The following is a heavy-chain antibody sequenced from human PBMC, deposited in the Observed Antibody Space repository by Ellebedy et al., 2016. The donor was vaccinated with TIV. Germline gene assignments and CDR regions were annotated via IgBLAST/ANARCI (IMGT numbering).Heavy chain of an antibody. V-gene: IGHV3-11*01. CDR1: GFTFSDYY. Sequence: GESLKISCAASGFTFSDYYMTWIRQAPGKGLEWVSWISSSGSTIYYAESVKGRFTISRDNAKNSLYLQMNSLRAEDTAVYYCAKGIYYGSGSLDYWGHGTLVTVSS. CDR3: AKGIYYGSGSLDY. CDR2: ISSSGSTI. D-gene: IGHD3-10*01. J-gene: IGHJ4*01.